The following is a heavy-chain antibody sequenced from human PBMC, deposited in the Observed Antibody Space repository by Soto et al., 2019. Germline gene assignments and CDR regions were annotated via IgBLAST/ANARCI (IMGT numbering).Heavy chain of an antibody. V-gene: IGHV4-30-4*01. CDR2: IYKSATT. D-gene: IGHD7-27*01. CDR3: ARGRYCLTGRCFPNWFDS. J-gene: IGHJ5*01. CDR1: GDSISNLDYF. Sequence: PSETLSLTFSVSGDSISNLDYFWAWIRQPPGQALEYIGYIYKSATTYYNPSFESRVAISVDTSKSQFSLNVTSVTAADTAVYFCARGRYCLTGRCFPNWFDSWGQGALVTLSS.